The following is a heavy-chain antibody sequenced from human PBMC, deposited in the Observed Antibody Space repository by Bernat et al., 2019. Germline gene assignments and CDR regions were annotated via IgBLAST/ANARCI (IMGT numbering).Heavy chain of an antibody. CDR3: AKDGREMATIFFFDY. J-gene: IGHJ4*02. D-gene: IGHD5-24*01. Sequence: QVQLVESGGGVVQPGRSLRLSCAASGFTFSSYGMHWVRQAPGKGLEWVAVISYDGSNKYYADSVKRRFTISRDNSKNTLYLQMNSLRAEDTAVYYCAKDGREMATIFFFDYWGQGTLVTVSS. V-gene: IGHV3-30*18. CDR1: GFTFSSYG. CDR2: ISYDGSNK.